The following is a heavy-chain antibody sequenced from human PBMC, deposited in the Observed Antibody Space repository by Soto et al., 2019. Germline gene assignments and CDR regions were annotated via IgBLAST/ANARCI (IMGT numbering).Heavy chain of an antibody. V-gene: IGHV4-59*08. CDR3: ARSGVRHGFDGPHSLDY. D-gene: IGHD5-12*01. CDR1: GGSISTYY. J-gene: IGHJ4*02. CDR2: IYYSGNT. Sequence: QVQLQESGPGLVKPSETLSLTCTVSGGSISTYYWSWIRQPPGKGLEWIGFIYYSGNTNYNPALKSRVTISVDTSKKQFSLQVTSVSAADTAVYYCARSGVRHGFDGPHSLDYWGQGTLVTVSS.